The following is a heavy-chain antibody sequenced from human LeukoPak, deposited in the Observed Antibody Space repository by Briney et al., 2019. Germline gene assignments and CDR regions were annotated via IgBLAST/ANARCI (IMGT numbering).Heavy chain of an antibody. V-gene: IGHV7-4-1*02. CDR1: GYTFTSYD. D-gene: IGHD3-16*02. CDR2: INPNTGNP. J-gene: IGHJ4*02. CDR3: ARAYQPLGGLSFPDY. Sequence: EASVKVSCKASGYTFTSYDINWVRQATGQGLEWMGWINPNTGNPTYAQGFTGRFVFSLDTSVSTAYLQISSLKAEDTAVYYCARAYQPLGGLSFPDYWGQGTLVTVSS.